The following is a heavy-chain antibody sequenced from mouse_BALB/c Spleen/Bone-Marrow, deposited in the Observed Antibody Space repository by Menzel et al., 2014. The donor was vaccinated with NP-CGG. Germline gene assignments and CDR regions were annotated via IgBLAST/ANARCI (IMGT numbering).Heavy chain of an antibody. CDR2: INPDSSTI. Sequence: EVKLVESGGGLVQPGGSLKLSCAASGFDFSRYWMSWVRQAPGKGLEWIGEINPDSSTINYTPSLKDKFIISRDNAKNTLYLHMSKVRSEDTALYYCARRGGYFAYWGQGTLVTVSA. CDR3: ARRGGYFAY. V-gene: IGHV4-1*02. CDR1: GFDFSRYW. J-gene: IGHJ3*01.